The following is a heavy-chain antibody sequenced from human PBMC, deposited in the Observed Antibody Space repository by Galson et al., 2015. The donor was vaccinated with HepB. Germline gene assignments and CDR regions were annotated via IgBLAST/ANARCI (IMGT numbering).Heavy chain of an antibody. CDR3: AKGYGLFDS. D-gene: IGHD5-18*01. CDR1: SPA. J-gene: IGHJ5*01. CDR2: ITCYGDGS. Sequence: SPAWGGGRQAPGGRVEEVPGITCYGDGSFYADSVKVRFTVSKDNSNNMLYLQMNSLRAEDAGLYFCAKGYGLFDSWGQGILVTVSS. V-gene: IGHV3-23*01.